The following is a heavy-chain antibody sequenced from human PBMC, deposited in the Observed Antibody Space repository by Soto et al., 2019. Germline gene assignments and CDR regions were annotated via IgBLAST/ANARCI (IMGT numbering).Heavy chain of an antibody. V-gene: IGHV4-34*01. CDR1: GGSFSGYY. CDR2: INHSGST. J-gene: IGHJ6*02. D-gene: IGHD3-9*01. Sequence: SETMSLTCAVYGGSFSGYYWSWIRQLPGKGLEWIGEINHSGSTNYNPSLKSRVTISVDTSKNQFSLKLSSVTAADTAVYYCARAVLRYFDWLLCSPYGMDVWGQGTTVTVSS. CDR3: ARAVLRYFDWLLCSPYGMDV.